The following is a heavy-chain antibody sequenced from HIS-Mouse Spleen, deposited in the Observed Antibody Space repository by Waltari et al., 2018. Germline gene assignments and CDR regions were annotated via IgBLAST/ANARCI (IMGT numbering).Heavy chain of an antibody. V-gene: IGHV4-39*07. J-gene: IGHJ2*01. D-gene: IGHD6-13*01. Sequence: QLQLQESGPGLVKPSETLSLTCTVSGGSISSSSYYWGWIRQPPGKGLEWIGSIYYSGSTDYNPALKGRVTISVDTSKNQFSLKLSFVTAADTAVYYCAREIPYSSSWYDWYFDLWGRGTLVTVSS. CDR2: IYYSGST. CDR3: AREIPYSSSWYDWYFDL. CDR1: GGSISSSSYY.